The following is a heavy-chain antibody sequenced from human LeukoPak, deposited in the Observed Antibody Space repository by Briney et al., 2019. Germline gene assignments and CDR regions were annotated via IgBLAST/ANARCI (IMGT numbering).Heavy chain of an antibody. CDR3: ARDDSTNPGYNWFDP. J-gene: IGHJ5*02. Sequence: ASVRVSCKASGYTFTSYGISWVRQAPGQGLEWMGWISAYNGNTNYAQKLQGRVTMTTDTSTSTAYMELRSLRSDDTAVYYCARDDSTNPGYNWFDPWGQGTLVTVSS. CDR2: ISAYNGNT. CDR1: GYTFTSYG. V-gene: IGHV1-18*01. D-gene: IGHD3-22*01.